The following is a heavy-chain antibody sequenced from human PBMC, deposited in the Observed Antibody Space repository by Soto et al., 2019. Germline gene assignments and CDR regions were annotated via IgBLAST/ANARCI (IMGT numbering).Heavy chain of an antibody. V-gene: IGHV1-2*02. CDR3: VRATYFSDSSGYTRCFDY. Sequence: ASVKVSCKASGYTFTGYYLHWVRQAPGQGLEWMGCINPKSGATIYPQNFQGRVTMTRDTSITTAFMELSSLRFDDTAVYYCVRATYFSDSSGYTRCFDYWGQGTLVTVSS. D-gene: IGHD3-22*01. CDR1: GYTFTGYY. CDR2: INPKSGAT. J-gene: IGHJ4*02.